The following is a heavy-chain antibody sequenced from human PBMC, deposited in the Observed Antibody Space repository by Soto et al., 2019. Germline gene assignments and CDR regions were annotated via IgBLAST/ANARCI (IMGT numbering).Heavy chain of an antibody. CDR1: GGSISSGGYY. CDR3: ARGGPPPGIAARNRFDP. J-gene: IGHJ5*02. CDR2: IYYSGST. D-gene: IGHD6-6*01. V-gene: IGHV4-31*03. Sequence: QVQLQESGPGLVKPSQTLSLTCIVSGGSISSGGYYWSWIRQHPGKGLEWIAYIYYSGSTHYNPSLESRVTISVDTSKNQFFLKLNSVTAADTAMYYCARGGPPPGIAARNRFDPWGQGTLVTVSS.